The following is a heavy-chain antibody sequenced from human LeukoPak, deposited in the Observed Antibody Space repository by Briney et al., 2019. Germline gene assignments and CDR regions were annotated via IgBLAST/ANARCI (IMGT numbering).Heavy chain of an antibody. J-gene: IGHJ4*02. D-gene: IGHD1-14*01. CDR2: INPNSGGT. CDR1: GYTFTGYY. V-gene: IGHV1-2*02. CDR3: ARDHEFSGAEHYFDY. Sequence: ASVKVSCKASGYTFTGYYMHWVRQAPGQGLEWLGWINPNSGGTNYEQKFQGRVTMTRDTSISTAYMELSRLRSDDTAVYYCARDHEFSGAEHYFDYWGQGTLVTVSS.